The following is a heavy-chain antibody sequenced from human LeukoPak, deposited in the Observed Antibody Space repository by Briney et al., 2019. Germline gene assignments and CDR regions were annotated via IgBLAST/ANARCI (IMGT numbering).Heavy chain of an antibody. V-gene: IGHV4-4*07. J-gene: IGHJ3*02. CDR2: ISSSGST. CDR1: GNSFGDYY. Sequence: SETLSLTCTVSGNSFGDYYWSWIRQPAGKGLEWIGRISSSGSTNYNPSLKSRVTISVDTSKNQFSLKLSSVTAADTAVYFCARGPYSYDSSGAFDIWGQGTMVTVSS. D-gene: IGHD3-22*01. CDR3: ARGPYSYDSSGAFDI.